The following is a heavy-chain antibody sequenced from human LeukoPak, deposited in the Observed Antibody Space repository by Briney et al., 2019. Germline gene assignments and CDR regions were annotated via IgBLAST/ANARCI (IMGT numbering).Heavy chain of an antibody. V-gene: IGHV4-4*07. J-gene: IGHJ3*02. CDR2: ISSSGST. CDR1: GNSFGDYY. Sequence: SETLSLTCTVSGNSFGDYYWSWIRQPAGKGLEWIGRISSSGSTNYNPSLKSRVTISVDTSKNQFSLKLSSVTAADTAVYFCARGPYSYDSSGAFDIWGQGTMVTVSS. D-gene: IGHD3-22*01. CDR3: ARGPYSYDSSGAFDI.